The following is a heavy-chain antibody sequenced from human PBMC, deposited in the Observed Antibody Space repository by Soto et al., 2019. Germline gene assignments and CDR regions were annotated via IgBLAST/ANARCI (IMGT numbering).Heavy chain of an antibody. D-gene: IGHD6-19*01. CDR1: GYTFTSYA. Sequence: QVQLVQSGAEVKKPGASVKVSCKASGYTFTSYAMHWVRQAPGQRLEWMGWINAGNGNTKYSQKFQGRVTITRDTSASTAYMELSSLRSEDTAVYYCARLSTHSGWSAFDYWGQGTLVTVSS. J-gene: IGHJ4*02. V-gene: IGHV1-3*01. CDR3: ARLSTHSGWSAFDY. CDR2: INAGNGNT.